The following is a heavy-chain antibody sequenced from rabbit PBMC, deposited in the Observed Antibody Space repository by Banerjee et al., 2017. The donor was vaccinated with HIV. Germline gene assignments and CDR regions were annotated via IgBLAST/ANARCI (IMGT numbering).Heavy chain of an antibody. CDR3: ARDGAGYAGYGYAHL. D-gene: IGHD6-1*01. V-gene: IGHV1S45*01. CDR1: GFSFSNKYV. Sequence: QEQLEESGGDLVKPEGSLTLTCPASGFSFSNKYVMCWVRQAPGKGLEWIACINTSSGNTVYAIWAKGRFTISSTSSSTVTLQMTSLTAADTATYFCARDGAGYAGYGYAHLWGQGTLVTVS. CDR2: INTSSGNT. J-gene: IGHJ3*01.